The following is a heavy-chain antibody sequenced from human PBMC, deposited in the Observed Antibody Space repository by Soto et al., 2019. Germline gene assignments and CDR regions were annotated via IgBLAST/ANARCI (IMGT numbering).Heavy chain of an antibody. CDR1: GFTFSSYA. J-gene: IGHJ6*02. D-gene: IGHD7-27*01. V-gene: IGHV3-30-3*01. CDR3: ARAPNPSYGMDV. Sequence: SLRLSCAASGFTFSSYAMHWVRQAPGKGLEWVAVISYDGSNKYYADSVKGRFTISRDNSKNTLYLQMNSLRAEDTAVYYCARAPNPSYGMDVWGQGTTVTVSS. CDR2: ISYDGSNK.